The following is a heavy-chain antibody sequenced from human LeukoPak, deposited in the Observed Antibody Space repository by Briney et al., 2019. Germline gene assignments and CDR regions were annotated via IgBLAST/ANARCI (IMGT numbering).Heavy chain of an antibody. V-gene: IGHV1-2*06. D-gene: IGHD3-3*01. CDR3: ARDRGVTIFGVVIDAFDI. CDR2: INPNSGGT. Sequence: ASVKVSCKASGYTFTGYYMHWVRQAPGQGLEWMGRINPNSGGTNYAQKLQGRVTMTTDTSTSTAYMELRSLRSDDTAVYYCARDRGVTIFGVVIDAFDIWGQGTMVTVSS. CDR1: GYTFTGYY. J-gene: IGHJ3*02.